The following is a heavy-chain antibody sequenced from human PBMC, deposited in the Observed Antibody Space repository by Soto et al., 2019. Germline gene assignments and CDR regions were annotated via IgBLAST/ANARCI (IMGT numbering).Heavy chain of an antibody. CDR2: INPNSGGT. V-gene: IGHV1-2*02. J-gene: IGHJ6*02. D-gene: IGHD2-2*01. CDR3: ARGYCSSTSCYLLYYYYGMDV. Sequence: ASVKLSCKASGYTFTGYYMHWVRQAPGQGLEWMGWINPNSGGTNYAQKFQGRVTMTRDTSISTAYMELSRLRSDDTAVYYCARGYCSSTSCYLLYYYYGMDVWGQGTTVTVSS. CDR1: GYTFTGYY.